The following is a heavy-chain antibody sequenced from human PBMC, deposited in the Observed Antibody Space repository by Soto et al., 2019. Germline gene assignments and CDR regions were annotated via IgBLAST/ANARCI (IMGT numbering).Heavy chain of an antibody. CDR2: IYPGASP. D-gene: IGHD2-15*01. CDR3: ARAGCIGHDY. J-gene: IGHJ4*01. CDR1: GDSMNRGGHS. V-gene: IGHV4-30-2*01. Sequence: SETLSLTCAVFGDSMNRGGHSWSWIRQPPGKGLEWIGLIYPGASPQYNPSLTSRVTISVDTSQNLYSLSLRSVTAADTAVYYCARAGCIGHDYWGHGTLVTVSS.